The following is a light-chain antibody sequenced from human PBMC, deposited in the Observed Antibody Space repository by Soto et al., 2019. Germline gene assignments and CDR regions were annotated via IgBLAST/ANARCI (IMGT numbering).Light chain of an antibody. CDR2: AAS. J-gene: IGKJ4*01. Sequence: DIQMTQSPSSLSASVGDRVTITCRASQSISNYLNWYQQKPGKVPKLLIYAASSLQSGVPSRFSGSGSGTDFTLTISSLQPEDFATYYCQQTHTTFTFGGGTTVEIK. CDR1: QSISNY. V-gene: IGKV1-39*01. CDR3: QQTHTTFT.